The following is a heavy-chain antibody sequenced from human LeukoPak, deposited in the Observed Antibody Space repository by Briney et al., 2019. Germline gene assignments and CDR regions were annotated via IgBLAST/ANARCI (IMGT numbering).Heavy chain of an antibody. D-gene: IGHD3-10*01. CDR1: GFIFSSHA. CDR3: GRGGSGSYYYYYYYMDV. Sequence: GWSLRLSCASSGFIFSSHAMHWVRQAPGKGLEGVALISYDGSNKYYAESVKGRFTISKDNSKNTLYLQLDNLTVDDTAVYYCGRGGSGSYYYYYYYMDVWGKGTTVTVSS. CDR2: ISYDGSNK. J-gene: IGHJ6*03. V-gene: IGHV3-30*01.